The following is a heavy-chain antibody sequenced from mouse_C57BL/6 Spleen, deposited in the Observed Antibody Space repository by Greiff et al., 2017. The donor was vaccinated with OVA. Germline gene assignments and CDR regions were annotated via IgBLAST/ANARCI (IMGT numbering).Heavy chain of an antibody. V-gene: IGHV14-1*01. CDR3: TTHFDGQAWFAY. D-gene: IGHD2-3*01. J-gene: IGHJ3*01. CDR2: IDPEDGDT. Sequence: EVKVVESGAELVRPGASVKLSCTASGFNIKDYYMHWVKQRPEQGLEWIGRIDPEDGDTEYAPKFQGKATMPADTSSNTAYLQLSSLTSEDTAVYYCTTHFDGQAWFAYWGQGTLVTVSA. CDR1: GFNIKDYY.